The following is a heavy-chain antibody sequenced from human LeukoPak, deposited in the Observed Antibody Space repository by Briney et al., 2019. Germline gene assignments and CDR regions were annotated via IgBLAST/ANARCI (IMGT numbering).Heavy chain of an antibody. CDR2: IYPGDSDT. Sequence: GESLKISCKGSGNSFTTYWIGWVRQMPGKGLEWMGIIYPGDSDTRYSPSFQGQVTISADKSINTAYLQWSSLKASDTAMYYCARRPDMTGAFDPWGQGTLVTVSS. J-gene: IGHJ5*02. CDR1: GNSFTTYW. V-gene: IGHV5-51*01. D-gene: IGHD1-14*01. CDR3: ARRPDMTGAFDP.